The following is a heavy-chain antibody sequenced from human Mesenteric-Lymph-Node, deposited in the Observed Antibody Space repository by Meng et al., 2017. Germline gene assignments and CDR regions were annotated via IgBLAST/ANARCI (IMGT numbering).Heavy chain of an antibody. D-gene: IGHD1-26*01. Sequence: GGSLRLSCAASGFTFSSYAMHWVRQAPGKGLEWVSVIYSGGSTYYADSVKGRFTISRDNSKNTLYLQMNSLRAEDTAVYYCARDRSDASGSYYYYYYYGMDVWGQGTTVTVSS. J-gene: IGHJ6*02. CDR1: GFTFSSYA. CDR3: ARDRSDASGSYYYYYYYGMDV. CDR2: IYSGGST. V-gene: IGHV3-66*02.